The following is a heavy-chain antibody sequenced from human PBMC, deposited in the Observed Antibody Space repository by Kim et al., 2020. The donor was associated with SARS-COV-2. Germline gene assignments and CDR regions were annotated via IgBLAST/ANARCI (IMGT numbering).Heavy chain of an antibody. CDR1: GGTFSSYA. CDR2: IIPILGIA. D-gene: IGHD6-19*01. V-gene: IGHV1-69*04. J-gene: IGHJ6*02. CDR3: ASLMSGWYLRDYYYYGMDV. Sequence: SVKVSCKASGGTFSSYAISWVRQAPGQGLEWMGRIIPILGIANYAQKFQGRVTITADKSTSTAYMELSSLRSEDTAVYYCASLMSGWYLRDYYYYGMDVWGQGTTVTVSS.